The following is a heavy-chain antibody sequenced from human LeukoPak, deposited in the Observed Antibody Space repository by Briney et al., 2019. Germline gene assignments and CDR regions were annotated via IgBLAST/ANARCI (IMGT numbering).Heavy chain of an antibody. Sequence: SGGSLRLSCAASGFTVSSNYMSWVRQAPGKGLEWVSVIYSGGSTYYADSVRGRFTISRDDSKNTLYLQMNSLRPEDTAIYYCARDGLTGRTDGTLDHWGQGTLVTVSS. CDR2: IYSGGST. J-gene: IGHJ4*02. CDR1: GFTVSSNY. CDR3: ARDGLTGRTDGTLDH. V-gene: IGHV3-53*05. D-gene: IGHD1-20*01.